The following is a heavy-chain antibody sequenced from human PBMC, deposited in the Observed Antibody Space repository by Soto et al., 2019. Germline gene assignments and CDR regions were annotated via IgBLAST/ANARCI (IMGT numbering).Heavy chain of an antibody. D-gene: IGHD3-3*01. CDR2: IWFDGSNK. V-gene: IGHV3-33*01. CDR3: ARDLDVWSGYYLFAY. CDR1: GFTFSSYG. Sequence: QVQLVESGGGVVQPGRSLRLSCAASGFTFSSYGMHWVRQAPGKGLEWVAVIWFDGSNKYYADSVKGRFTISRDNSKNTLYLQMNSLRAEDTAIYYCARDLDVWSGYYLFAYWGQGTLVTVSS. J-gene: IGHJ4*02.